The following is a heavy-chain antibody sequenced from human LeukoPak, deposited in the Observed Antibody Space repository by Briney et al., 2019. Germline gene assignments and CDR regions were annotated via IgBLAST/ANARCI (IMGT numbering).Heavy chain of an antibody. CDR1: XXXXSXXTYX. CDR3: ASGDGSYAAYYFDY. D-gene: IGHD3-10*01. Sequence: XLXLTCTXXXXXXSXXTYXXXWXXXXXXXGXXXXXXVYYSGSTYYNPSLKSRVTISVDTSRNQFSLKLSSVTAADTAVYYCASGDGSYAAYYFDYWGQGTLVTVSS. V-gene: IGHV4-39*01. CDR2: VYYSGST. J-gene: IGHJ4*02.